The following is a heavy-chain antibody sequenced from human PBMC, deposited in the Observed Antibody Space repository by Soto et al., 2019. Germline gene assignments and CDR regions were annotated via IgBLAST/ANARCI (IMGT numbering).Heavy chain of an antibody. CDR2: IIPIFGTA. D-gene: IGHD2-2*01. V-gene: IGHV1-69*13. CDR3: ARAGDIVVVPAALNYYYYGMDV. Sequence: AASVKVSCKGSGGTLSSYAISWVRQAPGQGLEWMGGIIPIFGTANYAQKFQGRVTITADESTSTAYMELSSLRSEDTAVYYCARAGDIVVVPAALNYYYYGMDVWGQGTTVTVSS. CDR1: GGTLSSYA. J-gene: IGHJ6*02.